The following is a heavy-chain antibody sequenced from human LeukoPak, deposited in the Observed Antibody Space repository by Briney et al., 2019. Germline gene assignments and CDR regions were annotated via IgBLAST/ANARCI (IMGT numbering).Heavy chain of an antibody. Sequence: PSETLSLTCAVYGGSFSGYYWSWIRQPPGNGLEWIGEINHSGSTNYNPSLKSRVTISVDTSKNQFSLKLSSVTAADTAVYYCAREETTDRGLGFDYWGQGTLVTVSS. CDR2: INHSGST. CDR1: GGSFSGYY. J-gene: IGHJ4*02. V-gene: IGHV4-34*01. CDR3: AREETTDRGLGFDY. D-gene: IGHD4-17*01.